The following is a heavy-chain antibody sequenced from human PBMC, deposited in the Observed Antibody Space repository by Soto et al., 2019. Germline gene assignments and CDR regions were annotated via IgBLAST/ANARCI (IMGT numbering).Heavy chain of an antibody. V-gene: IGHV1-69*06. CDR2: LVPVFGTA. D-gene: IGHD3-10*01. J-gene: IGHJ4*02. CDR3: ARSPGVFDY. Sequence: QVQLVQSGAEVKKPGSSVKVSCKASGGTFSSLAISWVRQAPGQGLEWMGGLVPVFGTANYAQKFQGRVTITADTSTSTSYMELGSLTSEDTAVYYCARSPGVFDYWGQGTLVTVSS. CDR1: GGTFSSLA.